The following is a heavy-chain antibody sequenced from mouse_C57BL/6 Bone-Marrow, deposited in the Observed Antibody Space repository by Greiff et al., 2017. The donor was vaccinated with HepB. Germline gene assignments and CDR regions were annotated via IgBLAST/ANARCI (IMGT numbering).Heavy chain of an antibody. CDR2: IYPYNGVS. CDR1: GYSFTGYY. V-gene: IGHV1-31*01. J-gene: IGHJ4*01. D-gene: IGHD1-1*01. CDR3: ARCYYGSSYEDYAMDY. Sequence: VQLQQSGPELVKPGASVKISCKASGYSFTGYYMHWVKQSHGNILDWIGYIYPYNGVSSYNQKFKGKATLTVDKSSSTAYMELRSLTSEDSAVYYCARCYYGSSYEDYAMDYWGQGTSVTVSS.